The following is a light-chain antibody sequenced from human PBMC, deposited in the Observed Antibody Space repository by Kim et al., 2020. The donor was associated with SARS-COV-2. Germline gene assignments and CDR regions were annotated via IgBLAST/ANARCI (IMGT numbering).Light chain of an antibody. CDR2: SAF. Sequence: ENVLTQSPGTLSLSPGERATLSCTASQSVSSHFLAWYQQKAGQAPRLGIYSAFSRASGIPDRFSGSGSGTDFTLTISTLEPEDFAVYYCQQYATTQETFGQGNKVDIK. V-gene: IGKV3-20*01. CDR1: QSVSSHF. J-gene: IGKJ1*01. CDR3: QQYATTQET.